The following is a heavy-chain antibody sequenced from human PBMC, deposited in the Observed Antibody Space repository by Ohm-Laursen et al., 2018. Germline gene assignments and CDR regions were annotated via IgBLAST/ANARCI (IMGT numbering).Heavy chain of an antibody. J-gene: IGHJ6*02. Sequence: SLRLSCSASGFTFSSYEMNWVRQAPGKGLEWVSYISSSGSTIYYADSVKGRFTISRDNAKNSLYLQMNSLRAEDTAVYYCARDAPNYKTISGVVTALGMDVWGQGTTVTVSS. CDR2: ISSSGSTI. V-gene: IGHV3-48*03. CDR3: ARDAPNYKTISGVVTALGMDV. CDR1: GFTFSSYE. D-gene: IGHD3-3*01.